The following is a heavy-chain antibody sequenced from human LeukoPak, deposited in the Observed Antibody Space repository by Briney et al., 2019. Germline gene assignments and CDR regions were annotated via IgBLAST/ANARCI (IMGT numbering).Heavy chain of an antibody. CDR1: GGSISSYY. V-gene: IGHV4-59*01. D-gene: IGHD2-15*01. J-gene: IGHJ3*02. Sequence: SETLSLTCTVSGGSISSYYWSWIRQPPGKGLEWIGYIYYSGSTNYNPSLKSRVTISVDTSKNQFSLKLSSVPAADTAGYYGGRDAVVAVPLAFDILGEGTMVTVSS. CDR3: GRDAVVAVPLAFDI. CDR2: IYYSGST.